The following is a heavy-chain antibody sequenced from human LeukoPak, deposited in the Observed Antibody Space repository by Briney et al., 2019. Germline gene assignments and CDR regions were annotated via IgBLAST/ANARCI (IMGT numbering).Heavy chain of an antibody. D-gene: IGHD6-13*01. CDR3: ARDGAYSSSWYEV. CDR2: IYSGGST. V-gene: IGHV3-66*01. J-gene: IGHJ4*02. CDR1: GFTVSSNY. Sequence: GGSLRLSCAASGFTVSSNYMSWVRQAPGKGLEWVSVIYSGGSTYYADSVKGRFTISRDNSKNTLYLQMNSLRAEDTAVYYCARDGAYSSSWYEVWGQGTLVTVSS.